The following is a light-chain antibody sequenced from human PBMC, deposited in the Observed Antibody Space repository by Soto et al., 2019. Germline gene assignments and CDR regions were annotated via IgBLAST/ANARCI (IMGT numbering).Light chain of an antibody. J-gene: IGLJ3*02. V-gene: IGLV4-60*03. CDR2: LESSGYY. CDR3: ETWDPNTRV. CDR1: SGHSDHI. Sequence: QPVLAQTSSASAALGSSVKLTCTLSSGHSDHIIAWHQQQPGKAPRYLMKLESSGYYAKGNGVPDRFSGSTSGADRYLTISDLQSEDEADYYFETWDPNTRVFGGGTKLTVL.